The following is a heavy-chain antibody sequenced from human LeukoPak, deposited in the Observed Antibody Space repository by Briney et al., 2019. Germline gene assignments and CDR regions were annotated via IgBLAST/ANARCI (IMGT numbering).Heavy chain of an antibody. Sequence: SETLSLTCTVSGGSITNYYWSWIRQPPGKGLEWIGYIHYSGSTKYKSSLKSRVTISVDTSKNQFSLKLNSVTAADTAVYYCARVRGSGSYFDYYYYMDVWGKGTTVTVSS. CDR2: IHYSGST. D-gene: IGHD1-26*01. CDR3: ARVRGSGSYFDYYYYMDV. CDR1: GGSITNYY. V-gene: IGHV4-59*12. J-gene: IGHJ6*03.